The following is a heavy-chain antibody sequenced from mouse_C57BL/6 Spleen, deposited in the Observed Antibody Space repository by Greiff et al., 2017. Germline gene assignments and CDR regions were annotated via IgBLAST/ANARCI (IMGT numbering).Heavy chain of an antibody. CDR1: GFSLTSYG. J-gene: IGHJ1*01. Sequence: VKLVESGPGLVTPSQSLSITCTVSGFSLTSYGVHWVRQPPGKGLEWLVVIWSDGSTTYNSALKSRLSISKDNSKSQVFLKMNSLQTDDTAMYYCARDYGSSLGVYFDGWGPGTTVTVSS. CDR3: ARDYGSSLGVYFDG. D-gene: IGHD1-1*01. CDR2: IWSDGST. V-gene: IGHV2-6*03.